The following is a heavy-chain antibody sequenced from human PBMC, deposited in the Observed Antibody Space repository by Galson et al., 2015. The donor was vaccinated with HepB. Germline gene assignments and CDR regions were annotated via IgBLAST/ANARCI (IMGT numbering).Heavy chain of an antibody. CDR3: ARDYHDYVWGSYIPY. V-gene: IGHV3-11*01. D-gene: IGHD3-16*01. CDR2: ISSSGSTI. CDR1: GFTFSDYY. J-gene: IGHJ4*02. Sequence: SLRLSCAASGFTFSDYYMSWIRQAPGKGLEWVSYISSSGSTIYYADSVKGRFTISRDNAKNSLYLQMNSLRAEDTAVYYCARDYHDYVWGSYIPYWGQGTLVTVSS.